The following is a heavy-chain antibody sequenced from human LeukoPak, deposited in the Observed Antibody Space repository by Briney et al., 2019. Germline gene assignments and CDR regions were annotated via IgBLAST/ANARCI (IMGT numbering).Heavy chain of an antibody. Sequence: ASVKVSCKASGCTFTDSLLHWVRQAPGQGLEWVAWIYRNDGGTYSEQQFQGRVTTARDTSINTAYMEVSGLTSDNPAVYYCAGGGLGGGSDAFDLWGQGTMVIVSS. V-gene: IGHV1-2*02. D-gene: IGHD3-16*01. J-gene: IGHJ3*01. CDR2: IYRNDGGT. CDR3: AGGGLGGGSDAFDL. CDR1: GCTFTDSL.